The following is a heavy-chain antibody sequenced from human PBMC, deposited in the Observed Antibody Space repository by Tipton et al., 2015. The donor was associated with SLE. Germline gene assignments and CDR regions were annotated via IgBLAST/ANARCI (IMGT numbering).Heavy chain of an antibody. CDR1: GFTFSSFE. J-gene: IGHJ5*02. CDR2: ISSSGSIT. CDR3: ASRWGSIEP. D-gene: IGHD7-27*01. V-gene: IGHV3-48*03. Sequence: SLRLSCAASGFTFSSFEMNWVRQAPGKGLEWIAYISSSGSITHYADSVKGRFTISRDNAKNSLYLQMNSLRVEDTAVYYCASRWGSIEPWDQGTLVTVSS.